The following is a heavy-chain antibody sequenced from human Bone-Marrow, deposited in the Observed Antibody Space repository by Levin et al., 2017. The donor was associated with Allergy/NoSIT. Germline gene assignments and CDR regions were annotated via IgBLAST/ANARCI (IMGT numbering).Heavy chain of an antibody. D-gene: IGHD2-21*01. CDR3: AKDGLMIAWFDP. J-gene: IGHJ5*02. Sequence: GESLKISCAASGFTFSSYAMSWVRQAPGKGLEWVSAISGSGGSTYYADSVKGRFTISRDNSKNTLYLQMNSLRAEDTAVYYCAKDGLMIAWFDPWGQGTLVTVSS. CDR2: ISGSGGST. V-gene: IGHV3-23*01. CDR1: GFTFSSYA.